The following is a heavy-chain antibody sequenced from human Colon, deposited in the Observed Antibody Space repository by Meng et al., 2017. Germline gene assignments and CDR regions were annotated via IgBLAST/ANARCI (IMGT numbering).Heavy chain of an antibody. D-gene: IGHD7-27*01. Sequence: QITLKESGPTLVKPTQTLTLTCSISGFALSGVTVAWFRQPPGKALECLAVIYWDDDKRYRPSLESRLTITKDTSKNQVVLTMTNVDPVDTATYYCARARELWGRPLPSPFDYWGPGTLVTVSS. J-gene: IGHJ4*02. CDR2: IYWDDDK. CDR1: GFALSGVT. V-gene: IGHV2-5*02. CDR3: ARARELWGRPLPSPFDY.